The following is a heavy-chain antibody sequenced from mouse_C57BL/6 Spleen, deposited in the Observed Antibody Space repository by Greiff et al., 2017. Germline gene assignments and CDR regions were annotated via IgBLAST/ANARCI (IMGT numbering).Heavy chain of an antibody. V-gene: IGHV1-59*01. CDR3: AKDYDERAWFAY. Sequence: QVQLKQPGAELVRPGTSVKLSCKASGYTFTSYWMHWVKQRPGQGLEWIGVIDPSDSYTNYNQKFKGKATLTVDTSSSTAYMQLSSLTSEDSAVYYCAKDYDERAWFAYWGQGTLVTVSA. CDR1: GYTFTSYW. D-gene: IGHD2-4*01. CDR2: IDPSDSYT. J-gene: IGHJ3*01.